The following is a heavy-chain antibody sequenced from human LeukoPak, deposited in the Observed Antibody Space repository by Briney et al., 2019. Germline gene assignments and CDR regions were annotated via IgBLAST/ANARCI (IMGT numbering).Heavy chain of an antibody. CDR1: GYSFTSYW. J-gene: IGHJ3*02. CDR3: ARHAGSSGWIDTFDI. Sequence: AASLKISSKASGYSFTSYWIGWGRQMRRTRLEWMGIMYPGDSDTRYSPSFQGQVTISADKSISTAYLQWSSLKASDTAMYYCARHAGSSGWIDTFDIWGQGTMVTVSS. D-gene: IGHD6-19*01. V-gene: IGHV5-51*01. CDR2: MYPGDSDT.